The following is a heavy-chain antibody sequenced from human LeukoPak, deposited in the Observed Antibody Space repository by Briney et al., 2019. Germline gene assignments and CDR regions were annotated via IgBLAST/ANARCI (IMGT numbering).Heavy chain of an antibody. CDR1: GYTFTSNY. CDR3: ARSPHILTGENFDF. J-gene: IGHJ4*02. V-gene: IGHV1-46*01. D-gene: IGHD3-9*01. Sequence: ASVKVSCKAFGYTFTSNYMHWVRQAPGQGPEWMGVISPSGGSTTYAQKFQGRVTLTRDMSTSTDYLELSSLRSEDTAVYYCARSPHILTGENFDFWGQGTLLTVSS. CDR2: ISPSGGST.